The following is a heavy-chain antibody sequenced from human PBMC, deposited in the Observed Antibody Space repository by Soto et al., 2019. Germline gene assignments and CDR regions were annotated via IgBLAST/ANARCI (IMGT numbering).Heavy chain of an antibody. D-gene: IGHD3-22*01. CDR2: INPSGGST. CDR3: ARIAIYDSSGYWSWFDP. Sequence: ASVKVSCKASGYTFTSYYMHWVRQAPGQGLEWMGIINPSGGSTSYAQKFQGRVTMTRDTSTSTVYMELSSLRSEDTAVYYCARIAIYDSSGYWSWFDPWGKGTLVTVSS. J-gene: IGHJ5*02. V-gene: IGHV1-46*01. CDR1: GYTFTSYY.